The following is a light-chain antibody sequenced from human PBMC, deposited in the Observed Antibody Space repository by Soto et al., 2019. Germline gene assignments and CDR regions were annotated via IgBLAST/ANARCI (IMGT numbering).Light chain of an antibody. Sequence: QSALTQPASVSGSPGQSITISCTGTSSDVAIYKYVSWYQQHPGKAPKLMIYQVTNRPSGVSNRFSGSKSGNTASLTISGLQADYEADYYCSSYTDSTNYVFGTGTKLTVL. V-gene: IGLV2-14*01. CDR3: SSYTDSTNYV. CDR1: SSDVAIYKY. J-gene: IGLJ1*01. CDR2: QVT.